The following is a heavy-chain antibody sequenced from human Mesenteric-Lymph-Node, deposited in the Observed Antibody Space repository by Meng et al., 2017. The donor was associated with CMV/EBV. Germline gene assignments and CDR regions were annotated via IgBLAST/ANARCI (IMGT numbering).Heavy chain of an antibody. Sequence: GESLKISCAGSEFTFSGYSMNWVRQAPGKGLEWVSYITSSTTTIYYADSVKGRFTISRDNAKNSLYLQMNSLRAEDTAVYYCARDRIAARKAYYYYGMDVWGQGTTVTVSS. V-gene: IGHV3-48*04. D-gene: IGHD6-6*01. CDR3: ARDRIAARKAYYYYGMDV. J-gene: IGHJ6*02. CDR1: EFTFSGYS. CDR2: ITSSTTTI.